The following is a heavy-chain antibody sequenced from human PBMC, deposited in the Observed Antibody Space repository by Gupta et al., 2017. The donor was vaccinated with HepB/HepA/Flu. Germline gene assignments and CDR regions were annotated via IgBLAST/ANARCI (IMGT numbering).Heavy chain of an antibody. CDR3: ANADGGSF. D-gene: IGHD1-26*01. CDR2: MRDAGSAN. Sequence: EVHLVVSGGDLVEPEGSLSLSCRASGVGLNSYRMMWVRQAPGKGLEWVATMRDAGSANHYVYSIYYSDSAKGRFTFSRDSADNSLFLQMKGLRVEDTAVYYCANADGGSFWGQGTLVTVSS. CDR1: GVGLNSYR. J-gene: IGHJ4*02. V-gene: IGHV3-7*01.